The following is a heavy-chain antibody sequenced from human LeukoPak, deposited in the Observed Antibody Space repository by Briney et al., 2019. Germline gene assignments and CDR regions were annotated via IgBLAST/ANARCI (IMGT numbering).Heavy chain of an antibody. V-gene: IGHV4-59*08. J-gene: IGHJ4*02. CDR1: GDSISSHY. CDR3: ARQIDSYVYLDY. D-gene: IGHD3-22*01. CDR2: IYYSGST. Sequence: PSETLSLTCTVSGDSISSHYWSWIRQPPGKGLEWIGWIYYSGSTTYNPSLKSRVTISVDTSKTHFSLKLSSVTAADTAVYYCARQIDSYVYLDYWGQRTLVTVSS.